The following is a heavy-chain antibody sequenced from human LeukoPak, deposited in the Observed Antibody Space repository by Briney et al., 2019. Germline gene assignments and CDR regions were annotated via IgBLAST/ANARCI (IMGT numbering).Heavy chain of an antibody. V-gene: IGHV3-23*01. CDR1: GFTFRDYG. CDR2: LTGSGGTT. Sequence: GGSLRLSCAASGFTFRDYGMSWVRQAPGKGLEWVSALTGSGGTTHYADSVKGRFTISRDNSKNTLYLQMNSLRAEDTAVYYCAKGEGIFDYWGQGTLVTVSS. CDR3: AKGEGIFDY. J-gene: IGHJ4*02. D-gene: IGHD1-26*01.